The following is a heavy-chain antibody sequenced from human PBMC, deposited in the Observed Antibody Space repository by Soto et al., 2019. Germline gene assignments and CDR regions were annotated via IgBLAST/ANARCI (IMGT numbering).Heavy chain of an antibody. J-gene: IGHJ4*02. CDR3: VRDLSIAGDF. Sequence: QELLVESGGGVLQPGRSLRLSCAASGFNFGVYGMYWVRQAPGKGLEWVSTIAHDAKNQWYSDSVKGRFIVSRDNPKNTLDLQMDSLRDEDTGVYYCVRDLSIAGDFWGQGALVIVSS. CDR1: GFNFGVYG. V-gene: IGHV3-33*05. CDR2: IAHDAKNQ. D-gene: IGHD3-16*02.